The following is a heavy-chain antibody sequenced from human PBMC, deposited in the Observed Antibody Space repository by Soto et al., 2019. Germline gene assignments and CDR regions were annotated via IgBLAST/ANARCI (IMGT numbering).Heavy chain of an antibody. CDR1: GFTFSSYG. V-gene: IGHV3-33*01. CDR3: AREIRVYCSSTSCKSIYYYGMDV. Sequence: GGSLRLSCAASGFTFSSYGMHWVRQAPGKGLEWVAVIWYDGSNKYYADSVKGRFTISRDNSKNTLYLQMNSLRAEDTAVYYCAREIRVYCSSTSCKSIYYYGMDVWGQGTTVTVSS. J-gene: IGHJ6*02. CDR2: IWYDGSNK. D-gene: IGHD2-2*01.